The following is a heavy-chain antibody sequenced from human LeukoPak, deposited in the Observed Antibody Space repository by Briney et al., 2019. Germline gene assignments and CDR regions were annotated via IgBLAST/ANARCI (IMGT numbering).Heavy chain of an antibody. CDR2: ISAYNSNT. V-gene: IGHV1-18*01. J-gene: IGHJ6*03. Sequence: ASVKVSCKASGYTFTSYGISWVRQAPGQGLEWMGWISAYNSNTNYAQKLQGRVTMTTDTSTSTAYMELRSLRSDDTAVYYCARVIAARLGGYYYYYMDVWGKGTTVTVSS. CDR3: ARVIAARLGGYYYYYMDV. CDR1: GYTFTSYG. D-gene: IGHD6-6*01.